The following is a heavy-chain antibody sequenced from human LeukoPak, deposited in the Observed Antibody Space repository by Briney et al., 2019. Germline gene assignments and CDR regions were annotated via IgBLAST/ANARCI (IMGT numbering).Heavy chain of an antibody. D-gene: IGHD3-10*01. CDR3: ARDPPKIYGLYYFDY. CDR1: GGSISSGGYY. Sequence: SETLSLTCTVSGGSISSGGYYWSWIRQPPGKGLEWIGYIYHSGSTYYNPSLKSRVTISVDRSKNQFSLKLSSVTAADTAVYYCARDPPKIYGLYYFDYWGQGTLVTVSS. J-gene: IGHJ4*02. CDR2: IYHSGST. V-gene: IGHV4-30-2*01.